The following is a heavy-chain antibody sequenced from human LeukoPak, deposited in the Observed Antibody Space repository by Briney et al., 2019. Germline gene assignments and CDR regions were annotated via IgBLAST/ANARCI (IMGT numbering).Heavy chain of an antibody. CDR2: MYYTGST. J-gene: IGHJ6*03. D-gene: IGHD3-9*01. Sequence: PSETLSLTCDVSGGSISSGGYSWSWIRQPPGMGLEWIGYMYYTGSTYYNPSLKSRLTISVDTSKNRFSVNLTSVTAADTAVYYCARVTESHDILTGHHYYYMDVWGKGTTVTVSS. CDR1: GGSISSGGYS. V-gene: IGHV4-30-4*07. CDR3: ARVTESHDILTGHHYYYMDV.